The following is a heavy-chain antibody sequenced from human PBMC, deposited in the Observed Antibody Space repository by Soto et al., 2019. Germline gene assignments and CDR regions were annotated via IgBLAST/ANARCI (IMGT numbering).Heavy chain of an antibody. V-gene: IGHV3-33*01. Sequence: GGSLRLSCAASGFTFSSYGMHWVRQAPGKGLEWVAVIWYDGSNKYYADSVKGRFTISRDNSKNTLYLQMNSLRAEDTAVYYCAREGDNSGYDQTYYFDYWGQGTLVTVSS. CDR3: AREGDNSGYDQTYYFDY. CDR1: GFTFSSYG. D-gene: IGHD5-12*01. CDR2: IWYDGSNK. J-gene: IGHJ4*02.